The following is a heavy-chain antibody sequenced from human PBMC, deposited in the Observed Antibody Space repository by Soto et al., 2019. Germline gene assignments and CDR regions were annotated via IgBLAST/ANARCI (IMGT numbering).Heavy chain of an antibody. V-gene: IGHV2-26*01. CDR3: ARIRDCSSTSCYRRAYYYYYMDV. CDR1: GFSLSNARMG. D-gene: IGHD2-2*01. CDR2: IFSNDEK. Sequence: QVTLKESGPVLVKPTETLTLTCTVSGFSLSNARMGVSWIRQPPGKALEWLAHIFSNDEKSYSTSLKSRLTISKDTSKSQVVLTMTNMDPVDTATYYCARIRDCSSTSCYRRAYYYYYMDVWGKGTTVTVSS. J-gene: IGHJ6*03.